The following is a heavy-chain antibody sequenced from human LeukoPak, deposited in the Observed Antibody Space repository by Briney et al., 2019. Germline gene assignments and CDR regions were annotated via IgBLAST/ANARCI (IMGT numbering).Heavy chain of an antibody. J-gene: IGHJ4*02. CDR2: IWYDGSSE. CDR1: GFTFSNFD. D-gene: IGHD3-16*02. Sequence: GGSLSLYCAASGFTFSNFDMHGVRQAPGKGMEWVALIWYDGSSEYYADSVKGRFTISRDNSKNTLYLQMNSLRAEDTAVYYCARDHTSDDYLWGSYRHGDYFDYWGQGSLVTVSS. V-gene: IGHV3-33*01. CDR3: ARDHTSDDYLWGSYRHGDYFDY.